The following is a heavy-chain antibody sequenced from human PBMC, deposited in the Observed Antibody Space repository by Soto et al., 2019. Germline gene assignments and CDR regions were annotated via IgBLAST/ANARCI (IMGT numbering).Heavy chain of an antibody. J-gene: IGHJ4*02. CDR1: GFIVTDYS. D-gene: IGHD5-12*01. CDR3: AGVTKRRAGYIVHS. CDR2: ISNGDETT. V-gene: IGHV3-11*01. Sequence: QVQLVESGGGLVEPGGSLRLSCAASGFIVTDYSMTWIRQAPGKGLEWVSYISNGDETTHYADSLKGRFVDSRNTAKKVLFRDMSVLSVDDRTVKYCAGVTKRRAGYIVHSWGRGALVSV.